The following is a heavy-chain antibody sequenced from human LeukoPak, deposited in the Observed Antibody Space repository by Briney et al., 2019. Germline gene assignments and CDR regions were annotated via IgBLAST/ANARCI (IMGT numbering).Heavy chain of an antibody. V-gene: IGHV1-2*02. Sequence: GASVKVSCKASGYSFSAYYIHWVRQAPEQGLEWMGWINPNTGGTHFEQKFQGRVTMTRDTSISTAYMELTRLTSDDTAVYYCARESYSGYVRWFDPWGQGTLVTVSS. J-gene: IGHJ5*02. D-gene: IGHD5-12*01. CDR3: ARESYSGYVRWFDP. CDR2: INPNTGGT. CDR1: GYSFSAYY.